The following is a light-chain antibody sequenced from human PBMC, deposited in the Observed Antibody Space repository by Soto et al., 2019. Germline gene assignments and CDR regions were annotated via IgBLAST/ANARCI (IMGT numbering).Light chain of an antibody. CDR1: QSVSSSY. J-gene: IGKJ1*01. CDR3: QQYGSSPTWT. V-gene: IGKV3-20*01. Sequence: EIVLTQSPGTLSLSPGKRATLSCRASQSVSSSYLAWYQQKPGQAPRLLIYGASSRATGIPDRFSGSVSGTDFTLTISSLEFGDSAVYYCQQYGSSPTWTFGQGTKVDIK. CDR2: GAS.